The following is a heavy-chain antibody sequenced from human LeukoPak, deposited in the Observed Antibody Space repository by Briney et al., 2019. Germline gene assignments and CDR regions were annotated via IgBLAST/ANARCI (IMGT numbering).Heavy chain of an antibody. CDR3: ARVIHYYYYMDV. CDR2: IYYSGST. CDR1: GGSISSYY. Sequence: SSETLSLTCTVSGGSISSYYWSWIRQPPGKGLEWIGYIYYSGSTNYNPSLKSRVTISVDTSKNQFSLKLSSVTAADTAVYYCARVIHYYYYMDVWGQGTLVTVSS. V-gene: IGHV4-59*01. J-gene: IGHJ6*03.